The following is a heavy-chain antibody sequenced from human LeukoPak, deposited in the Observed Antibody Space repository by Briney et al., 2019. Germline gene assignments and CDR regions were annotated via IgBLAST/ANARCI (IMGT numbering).Heavy chain of an antibody. J-gene: IGHJ3*02. V-gene: IGHV3-33*01. D-gene: IGHD4-23*01. Sequence: GGSLRLSCAASGFNFSNYGMHWGRQAPGKGLEWVAIIWYDGSNKYYADSVKGRFTISRDNSKNTLYLQMNSLRAEDTAVYYCARDGGYGGNPNDAFDMWGQGTMVTVSS. CDR1: GFNFSNYG. CDR2: IWYDGSNK. CDR3: ARDGGYGGNPNDAFDM.